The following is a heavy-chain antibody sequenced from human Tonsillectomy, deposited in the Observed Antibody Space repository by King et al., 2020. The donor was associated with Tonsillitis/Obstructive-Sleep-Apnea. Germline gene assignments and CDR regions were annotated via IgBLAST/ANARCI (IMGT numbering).Heavy chain of an antibody. Sequence: QLVQSGAEVKKPGSSVKVSCKASGGTFSSYAISWVRQAPGQGLEWMGRIIPILAISNYAQKFQGRVTISADKSTSTAYMELSSLRSEDTAVYYCERGDNYYGSGNFSLHDAFDIWGQGTMVTVSS. CDR1: GGTFSSYA. CDR2: IIPILAIS. V-gene: IGHV1-69*09. CDR3: ERGDNYYGSGNFSLHDAFDI. D-gene: IGHD3-10*01. J-gene: IGHJ3*02.